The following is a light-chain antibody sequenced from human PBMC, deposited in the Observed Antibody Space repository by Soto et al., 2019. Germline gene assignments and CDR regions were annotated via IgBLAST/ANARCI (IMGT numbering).Light chain of an antibody. Sequence: EIVMTQSPLTLSASPGDRAIFSCRASQSVGSNIAWYQQKPGQSPRLLVYDASTRATAIPARFSGSGSGTEVSLTTITRQHPDFAVNYCQQYGEWTSYTFGQGTKVDI. CDR1: QSVGSN. CDR2: DAS. CDR3: QQYGEWTSYT. J-gene: IGKJ2*01. V-gene: IGKV3-15*01.